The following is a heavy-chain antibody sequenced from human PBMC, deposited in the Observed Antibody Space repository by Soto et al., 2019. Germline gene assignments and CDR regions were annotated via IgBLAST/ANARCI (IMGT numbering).Heavy chain of an antibody. V-gene: IGHV3-9*01. CDR3: AKDGVSSGWYLMDAFDI. D-gene: IGHD6-19*01. CDR2: ISWNSGSI. CDR1: GFTFDDYA. Sequence: GGSLRLSCAASGFTFDDYAMHWVRQAPGKGLEWVSGISWNSGSIGYADSVKGRFTISRDNAKNSLYLQMNSLRAEDTALYYCAKDGVSSGWYLMDAFDIWGQGTMVTVSS. J-gene: IGHJ3*02.